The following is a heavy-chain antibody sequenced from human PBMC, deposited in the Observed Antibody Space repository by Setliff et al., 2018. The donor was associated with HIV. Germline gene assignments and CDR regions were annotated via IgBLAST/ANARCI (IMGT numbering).Heavy chain of an antibody. CDR2: IYYSGAT. CDR3: ARQVTVVGYFETAAGSFNY. CDR1: GGSISSHY. D-gene: IGHD2-21*01. V-gene: IGHV4-59*04. Sequence: KTSETLSLTCTVSGGSISSHYWIWIRQPPGKGLEWIGYIYYSGATYYKPSLKSRLTIAIDTSKNQFSLKLRSVTAADTAVYYCARQVTVVGYFETAAGSFNYWGPGTLVTVSS. J-gene: IGHJ4*02.